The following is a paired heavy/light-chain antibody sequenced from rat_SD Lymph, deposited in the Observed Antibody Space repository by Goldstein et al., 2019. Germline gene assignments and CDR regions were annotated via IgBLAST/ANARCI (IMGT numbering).Heavy chain of an antibody. D-gene: IGHD1-12*02. CDR2: IYPESGST. Sequence: QVQLQQCGAELVKPGTPVKMSCKVSGYTFTSYVISWIKQTTGQGLEWIGYIYPESGSTGYNEKFKGKATLTVDKSSNTAFMQLSSLAAGDSAVYYCARGGYDGTYYYWYFDFWGPGTMVTVSS. CDR1: GYTFTSYV. V-gene: IGHV1-53*01. CDR3: ARGGYDGTYYYWYFDF. J-gene: IGHJ1*01.
Light chain of an antibody. CDR1: QSLFGSVRQKNY. V-gene: IGKV8S5*01. CDR3: QQYYDTPWT. CDR2: LAS. J-gene: IGKJ1*01. Sequence: DIVMTQSPSSLAVSAGETVTINCKSSQSLFGSVRQKNYLAWYQQKPGQSPKLLIYLASTRESGVPDRFIGSGSGTDFTLTISSVQAEDLANYYCQQYYDTPWTFGGGTKLELK.